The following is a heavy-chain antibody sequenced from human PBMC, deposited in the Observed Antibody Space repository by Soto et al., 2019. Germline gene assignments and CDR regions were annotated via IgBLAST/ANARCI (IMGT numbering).Heavy chain of an antibody. J-gene: IGHJ5*02. CDR1: GDSVSSNSAA. V-gene: IGHV6-1*01. Sequence: SETLSLTCAISGDSVSSNSAAWNWIRQSPSRGLEWLGRTYYRSKWYNDYTSSVKSRISINPDTSKNQFSLQLRSVTPEDTAVYYCARDEDEYLGLNHWGQGIPVTVSS. CDR2: TYYRSKWYN. CDR3: ARDEDEYLGLNH. D-gene: IGHD2-2*01.